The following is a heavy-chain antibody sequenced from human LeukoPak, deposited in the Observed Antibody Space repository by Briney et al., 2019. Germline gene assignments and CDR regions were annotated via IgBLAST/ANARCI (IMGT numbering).Heavy chain of an antibody. CDR2: IKHDGREKQDGSEK. J-gene: IGHJ6*03. Sequence: PGGCLRLSCADPGFTLIQYWMSWVRQAPGEGLEWVANIKHDGREKQDGSEKNYVDSVEGRFTISRDNAKNSLYLQMNSLRAEDTAVYYCARSGRGVDSFYFYMDVWGKGTTVTVSS. V-gene: IGHV3-7*01. D-gene: IGHD3-10*01. CDR3: ARSGRGVDSFYFYMDV. CDR1: GFTLIQYW.